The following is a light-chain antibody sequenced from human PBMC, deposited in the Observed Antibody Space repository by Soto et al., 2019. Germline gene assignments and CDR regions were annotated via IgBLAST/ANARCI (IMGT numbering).Light chain of an antibody. CDR2: DAS. V-gene: IGKV3-20*01. CDR1: QSVTSY. CDR3: QQYVGLPPT. J-gene: IGKJ1*01. Sequence: EIVLTQSPATLSLSPGERATLSCRASQSVTSYLAWYQQRPGQAPRLLINDASRRATGIPDRFSGSGSGTDFTLTISRLEPEDFAVYYCQQYVGLPPTFGQGTKVEIK.